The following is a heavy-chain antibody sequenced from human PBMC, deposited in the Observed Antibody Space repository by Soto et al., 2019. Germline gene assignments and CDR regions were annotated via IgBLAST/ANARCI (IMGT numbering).Heavy chain of an antibody. V-gene: IGHV1-2*02. CDR1: GYTFTAYY. D-gene: IGHD6-19*01. CDR3: ARGSAVGGNWFDS. Sequence: ASVKVSCKASGYTFTAYYIHWVRQAPGQGLECMGWVKPNSGDTGYTQKFQGRVTMTRDTSISTAYMELSSLRSDDTAMYYCARGSAVGGNWFDSWGQGTLVTVSS. J-gene: IGHJ5*01. CDR2: VKPNSGDT.